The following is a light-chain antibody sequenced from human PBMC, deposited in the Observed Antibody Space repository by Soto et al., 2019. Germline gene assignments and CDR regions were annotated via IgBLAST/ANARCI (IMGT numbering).Light chain of an antibody. CDR3: QQSYMGWT. V-gene: IGKV1-5*01. CDR1: QSIGRF. CDR2: DAS. J-gene: IGKJ1*01. Sequence: DIQMTQSPSTLSASVGDRVTITCRASQSIGRFLAWYQHQPGKAPKLLIYDASTLESGVPSRFSGTGSGTESTFSITSLQPEDFGTYYCQQSYMGWTFGQGTKVDFK.